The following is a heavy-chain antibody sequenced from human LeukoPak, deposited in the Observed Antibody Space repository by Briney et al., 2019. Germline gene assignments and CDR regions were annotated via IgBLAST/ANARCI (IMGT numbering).Heavy chain of an antibody. J-gene: IGHJ3*02. CDR1: GGSISSYY. CDR2: IYYSGST. CDR3: ARLVVSQYYYDSSGLPGNAFDI. D-gene: IGHD3-22*01. Sequence: RPSETLSLTCTVSGGSISSYYWSWIRQPPGKGLEWIGYIYYSGSTNYNPSLKSRVTISVDTSKNQFSLKLSSVTAADTAVYYCARLVVSQYYYDSSGLPGNAFDIWGQGTMVTVSS. V-gene: IGHV4-59*08.